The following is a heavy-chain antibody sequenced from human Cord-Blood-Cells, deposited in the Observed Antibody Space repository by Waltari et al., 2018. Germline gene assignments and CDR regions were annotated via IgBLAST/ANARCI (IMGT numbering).Heavy chain of an antibody. J-gene: IGHJ3*02. CDR3: ATDRRDGYNYGDAFDI. D-gene: IGHD5-12*01. Sequence: QVQLVQSGAEVKKPGASVKVSCKVSGYTLTELSMHWVRQAPGKGLEWMGGFDPEDGETIYPQKFQGRVTMTEDTSTDTAYMELSSLRSEDTAVYYCATDRRDGYNYGDAFDIWGQGTMVTVSS. V-gene: IGHV1-24*01. CDR2: FDPEDGET. CDR1: GYTLTELS.